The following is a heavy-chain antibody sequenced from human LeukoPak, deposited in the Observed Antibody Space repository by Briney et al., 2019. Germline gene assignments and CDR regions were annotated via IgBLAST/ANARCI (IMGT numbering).Heavy chain of an antibody. V-gene: IGHV3-7*03. CDR1: GFTFSSYW. J-gene: IGHJ6*03. CDR3: ARVPLYSSGTEGYYYYMDV. CDR2: IKQDGSEK. D-gene: IGHD6-19*01. Sequence: GGSLRLSCAASGFTFSSYWMSWVRQAPGKGLEWVANIKQDGSEKYYVDSVKGRFTISRDNAKNSLYLQMNSLRAEDTALYYCARVPLYSSGTEGYYYYMDVWGKGTTVTVSS.